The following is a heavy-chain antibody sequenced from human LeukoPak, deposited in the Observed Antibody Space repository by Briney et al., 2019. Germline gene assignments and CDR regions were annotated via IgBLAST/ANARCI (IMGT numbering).Heavy chain of an antibody. Sequence: ASVTVSCKVSGYTHTELSMHWVRQAPGKGLEWMGGFDPGDGETIYAQKFQGRVTVTEDTSTDTAYMELSSLRSEDTAVYYCATVQGGDYCLVYWGQGTLVTVSS. V-gene: IGHV1-24*01. CDR3: ATVQGGDYCLVY. D-gene: IGHD4-17*01. J-gene: IGHJ4*02. CDR1: GYTHTELS. CDR2: FDPGDGET.